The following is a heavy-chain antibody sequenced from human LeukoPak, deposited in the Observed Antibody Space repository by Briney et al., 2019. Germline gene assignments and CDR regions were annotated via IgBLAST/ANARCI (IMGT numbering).Heavy chain of an antibody. D-gene: IGHD1-26*01. CDR2: ISGNGYA. J-gene: IGHJ4*02. CDR3: AKRGAEVGTTVAPGDY. V-gene: IGHV3-23*01. Sequence: GGSLGLSCAASGFTLSSFAMNWVRQAPGKGLEWVSAISGNGYAYYADSVKGRFTISRDNSKNTLYLQMNSLRAEDTAVYYCAKRGAEVGTTVAPGDYWGQGTLLTVSS. CDR1: GFTLSSFA.